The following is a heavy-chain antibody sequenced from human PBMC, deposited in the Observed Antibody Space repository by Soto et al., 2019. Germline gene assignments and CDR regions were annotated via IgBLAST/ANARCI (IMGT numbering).Heavy chain of an antibody. Sequence: QVQLQQWGAGLLKPSETLSLTCAVYGGSVSGYYWSWIRQPPGKGLEWIGEINHSGSTNYNPSLKSRVTISVDTSKNQFSLKLSSVTAADTAVYYCARRSHWGQGTLVTVSS. J-gene: IGHJ4*02. CDR1: GGSVSGYY. CDR2: INHSGST. CDR3: ARRSH. V-gene: IGHV4-34*01.